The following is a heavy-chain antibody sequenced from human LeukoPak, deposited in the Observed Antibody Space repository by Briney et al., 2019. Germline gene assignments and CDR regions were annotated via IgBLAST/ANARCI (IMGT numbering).Heavy chain of an antibody. CDR1: GFTFSSYA. J-gene: IGHJ4*02. CDR3: ARADRDGYNSYYFDY. Sequence: AGGSLRLSCAASGFTFSSYAMSWVRQAPGKGLEWVSAISGSGGSTYYADSVKGRFTISRDNSKNTLYLQMNSLRAEDTAVYYCARADRDGYNSYYFDYWGQGTLVTVSS. D-gene: IGHD5-24*01. V-gene: IGHV3-23*01. CDR2: ISGSGGST.